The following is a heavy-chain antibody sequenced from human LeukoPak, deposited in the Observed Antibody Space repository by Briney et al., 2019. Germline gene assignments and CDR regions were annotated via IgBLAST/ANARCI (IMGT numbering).Heavy chain of an antibody. D-gene: IGHD3-16*01. CDR1: GGSLSRGGYS. J-gene: IGHJ4*02. CDR3: ARDGPRHMAY. CDR2: LYHSGST. Sequence: SQTLSLTCAVSGGSLSRGGYSWRWIRQPPGKGLEGIGYLYHSGSTYYHPPLKSRVTISVDRCKHQFSLKLRSVTAADTAVHYCARDGPRHMAYWGQGTLVTVSS. V-gene: IGHV4-30-2*01.